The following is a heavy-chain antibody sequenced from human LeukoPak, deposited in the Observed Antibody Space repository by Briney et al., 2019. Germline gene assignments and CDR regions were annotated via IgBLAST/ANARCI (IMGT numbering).Heavy chain of an antibody. Sequence: GGSLRLSCAASGLTFSRFAMSWVRQAPGEGLQWVANIKQDGGQKYYLDSVKGRFTISRDNAKNLVYLQMNSLRLEDTAVYFCARIGYSSSSLDYWGQGTLVTVSS. CDR3: ARIGYSSSSLDY. J-gene: IGHJ4*02. V-gene: IGHV3-7*05. D-gene: IGHD6-6*01. CDR2: IKQDGGQK. CDR1: GLTFSRFA.